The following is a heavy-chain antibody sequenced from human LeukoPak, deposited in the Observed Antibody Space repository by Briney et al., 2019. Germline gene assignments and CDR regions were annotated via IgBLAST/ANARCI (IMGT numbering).Heavy chain of an antibody. CDR2: IWYDGGNK. J-gene: IGHJ3*02. V-gene: IGHV3-33*08. D-gene: IGHD1-26*01. CDR3: ETHSEIASYAAEIFDS. CDR1: GFTFSSYA. Sequence: GRSLSLTCTASGFTFSSYAFHWVRQAPGKGLEWVAVIWYDGGNKYYADSVKGRFTISRDNSKNTLYLQMNSLRAEDTAVYYCETHSEIASYAAEIFDSWGQGTMVTVSS.